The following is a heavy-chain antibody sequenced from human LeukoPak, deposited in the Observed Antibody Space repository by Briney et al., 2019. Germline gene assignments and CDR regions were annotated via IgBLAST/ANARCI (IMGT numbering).Heavy chain of an antibody. CDR2: IKQDGSEK. CDR3: ATRSLYSSSWFLDY. D-gene: IGHD6-13*01. CDR1: AFTCNKYA. Sequence: GGPLRLSCAASAFTCNKYAMSWVRQAPGKGLEWVANIKQDGSEKYYVDSVKGRFTISRDNAKNSLYLQMNSLRAEDTAVYYCATRSLYSSSWFLDYWGQGTLVTVSS. V-gene: IGHV3-7*01. J-gene: IGHJ4*02.